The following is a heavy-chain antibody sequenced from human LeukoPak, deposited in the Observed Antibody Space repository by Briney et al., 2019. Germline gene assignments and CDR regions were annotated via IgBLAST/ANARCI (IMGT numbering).Heavy chain of an antibody. J-gene: IGHJ4*02. CDR2: ISSSGSPI. V-gene: IGHV3-48*03. CDR3: ARSWKAGG. CDR1: GFTFSTYE. Sequence: GGSLRLSCATSGFTFSTYEMNWVRQAPGKGLEWVSFISSSGSPIYYADSVKGRFTISRDNAKNSLYLQMNNLRAEDTAVYYCARSWKAGGWGQGTLVTVSS. D-gene: IGHD1-1*01.